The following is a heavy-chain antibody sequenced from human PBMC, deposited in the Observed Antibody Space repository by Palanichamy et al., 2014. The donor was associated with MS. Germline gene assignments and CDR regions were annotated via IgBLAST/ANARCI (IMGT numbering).Heavy chain of an antibody. J-gene: IGHJ4*02. Sequence: QVQLQESGPGLVKPSQTLSLTCTVSGGSISSGDYYWSWIRQPPGKGLEWIGYIYYSGNTYSNPSLKSRVTISIDTSKKQFSLKLSSVTAADTAVYFCAREAIAVAGIDYWGQGTLVTVSS. CDR1: GGSISSGDYY. V-gene: IGHV4-30-4*01. CDR2: IYYSGNT. D-gene: IGHD6-19*01. CDR3: AREAIAVAGIDY.